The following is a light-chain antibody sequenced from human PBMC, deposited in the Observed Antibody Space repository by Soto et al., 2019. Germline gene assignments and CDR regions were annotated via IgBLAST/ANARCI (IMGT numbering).Light chain of an antibody. CDR3: SSYTTSSTLV. CDR1: STDIGGFDP. J-gene: IGLJ2*01. V-gene: IGLV2-14*01. CDR2: DVT. Sequence: QSALTQPASVSASPGQSITISCTGTSTDIGGFDPVSWYQQHPGKAPKLMIYDVTDRPSGVSNRFSGSKSGDTASLTISGLQAEDEADYYCSSYTTSSTLVFGGGTKLTVL.